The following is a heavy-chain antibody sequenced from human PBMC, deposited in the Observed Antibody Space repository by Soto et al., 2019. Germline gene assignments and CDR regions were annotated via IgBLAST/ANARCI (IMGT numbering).Heavy chain of an antibody. CDR3: ARDFRTHLRGGDY. CDR1: GFTFSSYG. V-gene: IGHV3-33*01. CDR2: IWYDGSNK. D-gene: IGHD4-17*01. J-gene: IGHJ4*02. Sequence: GGSLRLSCAASGFTFSSYGMHWVRQAPGKGLEWVAVIWYDGSNKYYADSVKGRFTISRDNSKNTLYLQMNSLRAEDTAVYYCARDFRTHLRGGDYWGQGTLVTVSS.